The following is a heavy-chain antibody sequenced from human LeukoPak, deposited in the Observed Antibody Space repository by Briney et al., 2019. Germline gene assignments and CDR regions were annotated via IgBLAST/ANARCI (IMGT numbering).Heavy chain of an antibody. CDR3: AKDSDIVVVPAAMNG. J-gene: IGHJ4*02. CDR1: GFTFSSYG. CDR2: ISDDGSDK. V-gene: IGHV3-30*18. D-gene: IGHD2-2*01. Sequence: GGSLRLSCAASGFTFSSYGMHWVRQAPGRGLEWVAVISDDGSDKYYADSVKGRLTISRDNSKNTLYLQMNSLRAEDTAVYYCAKDSDIVVVPAAMNGWGQGTLVTVSS.